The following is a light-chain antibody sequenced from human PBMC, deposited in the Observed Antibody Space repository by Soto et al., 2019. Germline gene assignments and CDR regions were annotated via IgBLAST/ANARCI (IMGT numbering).Light chain of an antibody. CDR3: QQSYSTPPS. CDR2: AAS. V-gene: IGKV1-39*01. J-gene: IGKJ2*01. Sequence: DIQMTQSPSSLSASVGDRVTITCRASQSISSYLNWYQQKPGKAPKLLIYAASSLQSGVPSRFSGSGSGTGFTLTISSPQPEDFATYYCQQSYSTPPSFGQGTELEIK. CDR1: QSISSY.